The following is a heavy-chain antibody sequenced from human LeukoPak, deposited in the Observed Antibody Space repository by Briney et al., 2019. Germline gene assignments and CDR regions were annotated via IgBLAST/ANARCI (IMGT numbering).Heavy chain of an antibody. CDR1: GYTLTSYG. CDR3: ASTTDGDYDFWSGYFV. V-gene: IGHV1-18*01. Sequence: ASVKVPYKSCGYTLTSYGIIWVRQAPGQALEGMGWICAYNGNTNYAQKPQHRVTMTTDTSTSTAYIEQQTVISDDSAVYYCASTTDGDYDFWSGYFVWGQGTLVTVSS. J-gene: IGHJ4*02. CDR2: ICAYNGNT. D-gene: IGHD3-3*01.